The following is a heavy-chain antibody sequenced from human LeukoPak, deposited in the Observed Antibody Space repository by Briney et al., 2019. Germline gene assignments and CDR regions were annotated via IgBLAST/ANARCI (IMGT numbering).Heavy chain of an antibody. J-gene: IGHJ6*03. CDR2: IYYSGST. CDR3: ARVTYNWNYAYYYYYMDV. D-gene: IGHD1-7*01. Sequence: SETLSLTCTVSGGSISSSSYYWDWIRQPPGKGLEWIGSIYYSGSTYYNPSLKSRVTISVDTSKNQFSLKLSSVTAADTAVYYCARVTYNWNYAYYYYYMDVWGKGTTVTVSS. CDR1: GGSISSSSYY. V-gene: IGHV4-39*07.